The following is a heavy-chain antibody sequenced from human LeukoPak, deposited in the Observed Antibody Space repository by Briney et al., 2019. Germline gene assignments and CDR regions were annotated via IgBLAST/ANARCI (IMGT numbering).Heavy chain of an antibody. V-gene: IGHV3-9*01. Sequence: GGSLRLSCAASGFTFDDCAMHWVRQAPGKGLEWVSGISWNSGSIGYADSVKGRFTISRDNAKNSLYLQMNSLRAEDAASYYCAKGSQFSYSDRDGYNFGYWGQGTLVTVSS. CDR1: GFTFDDCA. CDR2: ISWNSGSI. D-gene: IGHD5-24*01. J-gene: IGHJ4*02. CDR3: AKGSQFSYSDRDGYNFGY.